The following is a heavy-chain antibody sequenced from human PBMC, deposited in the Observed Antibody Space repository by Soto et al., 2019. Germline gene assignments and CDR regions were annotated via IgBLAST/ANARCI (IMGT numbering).Heavy chain of an antibody. Sequence: GESLKISCAASGFTFSSYAMHWVRQAPGKGLEWVAVISYDGSNKYYADSVKGRFTISRDNSKNTLYLQMNSLRAEDTAVYYCVVRDGNYYYYGMDVWGQGTTVTVSS. CDR3: VVRDGNYYYYGMDV. CDR2: ISYDGSNK. CDR1: GFTFSSYA. D-gene: IGHD1-26*01. V-gene: IGHV3-30-3*01. J-gene: IGHJ6*02.